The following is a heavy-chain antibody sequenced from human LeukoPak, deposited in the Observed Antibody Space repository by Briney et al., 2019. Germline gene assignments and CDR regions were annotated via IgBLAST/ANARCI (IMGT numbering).Heavy chain of an antibody. CDR3: ARVDLMGRTWGLDY. J-gene: IGHJ4*02. D-gene: IGHD3-16*01. CDR2: ISTSGGTI. V-gene: IGHV3-48*03. CDR1: GFTFSNYD. Sequence: GGSLGLSCAASGFTFSNYDMKWVRQAPGKGLEWVSYISTSGGTIYYADSVKGRFTISRDNAKNSLYLQMISLRVEDTAVYFCARVDLMGRTWGLDYWGQGTLLTVSS.